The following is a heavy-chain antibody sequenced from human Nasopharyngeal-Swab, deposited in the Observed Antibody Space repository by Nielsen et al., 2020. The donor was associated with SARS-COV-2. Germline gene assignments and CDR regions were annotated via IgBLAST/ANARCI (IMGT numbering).Heavy chain of an antibody. Sequence: WARHAPGQGRGWMGWMNPNSGNTGYAQKFQGRVTMTRNTSISTAYMELSSLRSEDTAVYYCARGPYYYDSSGYRAYYYYMDVWGKGTTVTVSS. D-gene: IGHD3-22*01. J-gene: IGHJ6*03. V-gene: IGHV1-8*01. CDR2: MNPNSGNT. CDR3: ARGPYYYDSSGYRAYYYYMDV.